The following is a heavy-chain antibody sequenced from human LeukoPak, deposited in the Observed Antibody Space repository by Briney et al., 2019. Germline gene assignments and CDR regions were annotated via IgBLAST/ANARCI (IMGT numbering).Heavy chain of an antibody. J-gene: IGHJ4*02. V-gene: IGHV1-69*05. CDR3: ASQSSGSYYGEDY. CDR2: IIPIFGTA. D-gene: IGHD1-26*01. CDR1: GGTFSSYA. Sequence: SVKVSCKASGGTFSSYAISWVRQAPGQGLEWMGRIIPIFGTANYAQKFQGRVTVTTDESTSTAYMELSSLRSEDTAVYYCASQSSGSYYGEDYWGQGTLVTVSS.